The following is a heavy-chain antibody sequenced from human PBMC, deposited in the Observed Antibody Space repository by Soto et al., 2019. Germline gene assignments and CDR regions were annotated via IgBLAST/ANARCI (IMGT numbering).Heavy chain of an antibody. V-gene: IGHV4-4*07. CDR3: ARGQRFSDWFDP. CDR1: VGAISTYY. Sequence: NPSETLSLTCTVSVGAISTYYWTWIRQPAGKGLEWIGRIYSSGSTKYNPSLQSRVTMSLDTSNNQFSLRLTSVTAADTAVYYCARGQRFSDWFDPWGQGTLVTVS. J-gene: IGHJ5*02. CDR2: IYSSGST. D-gene: IGHD3-3*01.